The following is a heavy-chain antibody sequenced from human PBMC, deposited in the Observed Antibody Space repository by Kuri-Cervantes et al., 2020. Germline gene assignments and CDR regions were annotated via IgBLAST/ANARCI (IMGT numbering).Heavy chain of an antibody. CDR1: GYSISSGCY. Sequence: SETLSLTCAISGYSISSGCYWGWIRLPPGKWLEWIGSIFHSGSTYYNKSLLIRLSISVDTSKNQLSLKVHSVASADTAVYYCARHIGPLENWFDPWGQGTLVTVSS. V-gene: IGHV4-38-2*01. D-gene: IGHD5-12*01. J-gene: IGHJ5*02. CDR3: ARHIGPLENWFDP. CDR2: IFHSGST.